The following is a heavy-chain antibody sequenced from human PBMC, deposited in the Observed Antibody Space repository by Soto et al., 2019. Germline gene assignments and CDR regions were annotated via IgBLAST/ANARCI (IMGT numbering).Heavy chain of an antibody. CDR2: INPSGGST. V-gene: IGHV1-46*01. CDR3: ARVGGWGVVPAASRPATPSYWFDP. D-gene: IGHD2-2*01. J-gene: IGHJ5*02. CDR1: GYTFTSYY. Sequence: ASVKVSCKASGYTFTSYYMHWVRQAPGQGLEWMGIINPSGGSTSYAQKFQGRVTMTRDTSTSTVYMELSSLRSEDTAVYHCARVGGWGVVPAASRPATPSYWFDPWGQGTLVTVSS.